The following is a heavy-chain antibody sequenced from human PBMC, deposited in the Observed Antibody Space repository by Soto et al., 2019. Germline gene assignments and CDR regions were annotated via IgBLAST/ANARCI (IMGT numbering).Heavy chain of an antibody. CDR1: GFTFSSYS. V-gene: IGHV3-21*01. D-gene: IGHD2-21*02. CDR2: ISSSSRYI. J-gene: IGHJ6*02. CDR3: ARDQHIVVVTAPDYGMDV. Sequence: GSLRLSGAASGFTFSSYSMNWVRQAPGKGLEWVSSISSSSRYIYYADSVKGRFTISRDNAKNSLYLQMNSLRAEDTAVYYCARDQHIVVVTAPDYGMDVWGQGTTVTVSS.